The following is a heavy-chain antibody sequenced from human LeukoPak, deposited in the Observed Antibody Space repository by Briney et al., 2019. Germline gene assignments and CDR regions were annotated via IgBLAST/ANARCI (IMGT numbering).Heavy chain of an antibody. V-gene: IGHV3-30-3*01. J-gene: IGHJ4*02. D-gene: IGHD6-19*01. CDR1: GFTFSSYA. CDR3: ARDLGRIAVAGTGDY. CDR2: ISYDGSNK. Sequence: GGSLRLSCAASGFTFSSYAMHWVRQAPGKGLEWVAVISYDGSNKYYADSVKGRFTISRDNSKNTLYLQMNSLRAEDTAVYYCARDLGRIAVAGTGDYWGQGTLVTVSS.